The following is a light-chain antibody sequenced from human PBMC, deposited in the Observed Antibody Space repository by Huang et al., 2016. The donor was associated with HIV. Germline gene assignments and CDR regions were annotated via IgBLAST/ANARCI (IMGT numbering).Light chain of an antibody. CDR1: QSVTSTS. CDR2: AAS. CDR3: QHYGSSLLT. J-gene: IGKJ4*01. V-gene: IGKV3-20*01. Sequence: EIVLTQSPGTLSLSPGEGVTLSCRASQSVTSTSIAWYQKKPGQAPRLLNYAASSRATGISDRFSGRGSGAGFTLTISRLEPEDFAVYYCQHYGSSLLTFGGGTKVEI.